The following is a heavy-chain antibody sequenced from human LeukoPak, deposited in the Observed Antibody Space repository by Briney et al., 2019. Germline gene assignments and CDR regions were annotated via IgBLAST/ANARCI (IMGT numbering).Heavy chain of an antibody. J-gene: IGHJ4*02. CDR2: IAISDTAT. CDR3: ATDTPGALDFGS. V-gene: IGHV3-48*03. CDR1: GFTFSSRD. Sequence: QPGGSLRLSCATSGFTFSSRDMNWVRQAPGKGLEWISYIAISDTATLYADSVKGRFTISRDNAKNSLYLQMNSLRVEDTAVYYCATDTPGALDFGSWGQGTLVTVSS.